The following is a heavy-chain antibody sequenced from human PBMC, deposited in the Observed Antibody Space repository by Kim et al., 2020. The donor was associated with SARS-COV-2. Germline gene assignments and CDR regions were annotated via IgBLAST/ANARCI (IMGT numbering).Heavy chain of an antibody. CDR2: INHSGST. CDR1: GGSFSGYY. V-gene: IGHV4-34*01. J-gene: IGHJ4*02. Sequence: SETLSLTCAVYGGSFSGYYWSWIRQPPGKGLEWIGEINHSGSTNYNPSLKSRVTISVDTSKNQFSLKLSSVTAADTAVYYCARATPQDSWGQETLVTVPS. CDR3: ARATPQDS.